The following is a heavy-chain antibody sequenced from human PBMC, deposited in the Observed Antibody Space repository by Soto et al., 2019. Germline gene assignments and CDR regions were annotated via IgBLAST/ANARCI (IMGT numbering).Heavy chain of an antibody. V-gene: IGHV3-23*01. CDR2: ISGSGGST. D-gene: IGHD5-12*01. Sequence: EVQLLESGGGLVQPGGSLRLSCAASGLIFSSYAMSWVRQAPGKGLEWVSSISGSGGSTYYADSVKGRFTIARDNSKNTLYLXTNSLXXEDXAVYXXAXAXSQSAYDSGLFDYWGQGTLVTVSS. CDR3: AXAXSQSAYDSGLFDY. CDR1: GLIFSSYA. J-gene: IGHJ4*02.